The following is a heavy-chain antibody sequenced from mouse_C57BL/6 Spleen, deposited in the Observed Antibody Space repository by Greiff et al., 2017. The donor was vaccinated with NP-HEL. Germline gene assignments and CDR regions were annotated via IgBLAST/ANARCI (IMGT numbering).Heavy chain of an antibody. CDR2: INYDGSST. V-gene: IGHV5-16*01. J-gene: IGHJ3*01. CDR3: AGSNYGAWFAY. D-gene: IGHD2-5*01. CDR1: GFTFSDYY. Sequence: DVQLVESEGGLVQPGSSMKLSCTASGFTFSDYYMAWVRQVPEKGLEWVANINYDGSSTYYLDSLKSRFIISRDNAKNILYLQMSSLKSEDTATYYCAGSNYGAWFAYWGQGTLVTVSA.